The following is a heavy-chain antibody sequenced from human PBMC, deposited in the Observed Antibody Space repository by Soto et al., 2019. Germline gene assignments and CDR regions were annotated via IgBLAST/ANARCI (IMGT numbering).Heavy chain of an antibody. D-gene: IGHD6-13*01. J-gene: IGHJ4*02. Sequence: PSETLSLTCAVYGGSFSGYYWTWTRQPPGKGLEWIGEINDSGGTDYNPSPKSRVTISLDTSKNQLSLKLSSVTAADTAVYYCARGRKGFSSSCYVDWGQGTLVTVSS. V-gene: IGHV4-34*01. CDR3: ARGRKGFSSSCYVD. CDR1: GGSFSGYY. CDR2: INDSGGT.